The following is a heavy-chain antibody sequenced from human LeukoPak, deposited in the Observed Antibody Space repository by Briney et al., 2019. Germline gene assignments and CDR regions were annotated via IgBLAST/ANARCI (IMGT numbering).Heavy chain of an antibody. Sequence: PSETLSLTCTVSGGSISSSSYYWGWIRQPPGKGLEWIGSIYYSGSTYYNPSLKSRVTISVDTSKNQFSLKLSSVTAADTAVYYCARVRTRIQLWLDPPDWYFDLWGRGTLVTVSS. V-gene: IGHV4-39*07. CDR1: GGSISSSSYY. CDR2: IYYSGST. CDR3: ARVRTRIQLWLDPPDWYFDL. D-gene: IGHD5-18*01. J-gene: IGHJ2*01.